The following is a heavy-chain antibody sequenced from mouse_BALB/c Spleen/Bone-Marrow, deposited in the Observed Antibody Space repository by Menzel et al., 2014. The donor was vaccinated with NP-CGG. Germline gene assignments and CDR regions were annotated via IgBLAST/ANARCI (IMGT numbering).Heavy chain of an antibody. CDR1: GFSLTNYG. CDR3: ARRGGSTAPFAY. J-gene: IGHJ3*01. CDR2: IWSGGST. Sequence: QVQLQQSGPGLVQPSQSLSITCTVSGFSLTNYGVHWVRQSPGKGLEWLGVIWSGGSTDYNEAFISRLIISKDNSKSKVFFKMNSLQANDTAIYYCARRGGSTAPFAYWGQGTLVTVSA. V-gene: IGHV2-2*02. D-gene: IGHD1-2*01.